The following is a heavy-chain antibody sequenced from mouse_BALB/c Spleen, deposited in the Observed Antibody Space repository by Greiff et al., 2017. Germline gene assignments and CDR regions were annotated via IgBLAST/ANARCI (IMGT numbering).Heavy chain of an antibody. CDR2: INPYNGAT. V-gene: IGHV1-31*01. D-gene: IGHD2-4*01. J-gene: IGHJ3*01. Sequence: VQLKQSGPELVKPGASVKISCKASGYSFTGYYMHWVKQSHVKSLEWIGRINPYNGATSYNQNFKDKASLTVDKSSSTAYMELHSLTSEDSAVYYCARKGNDYDGAWFAYWGQGTLVTVSA. CDR3: ARKGNDYDGAWFAY. CDR1: GYSFTGYY.